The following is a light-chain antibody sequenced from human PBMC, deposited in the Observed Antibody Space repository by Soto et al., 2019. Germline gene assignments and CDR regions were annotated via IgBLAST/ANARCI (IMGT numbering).Light chain of an antibody. CDR1: SSDVGGYNY. J-gene: IGLJ3*02. V-gene: IGLV2-11*01. Sequence: QSVLTQPRSVSGSPGQSVTISCTGTSSDVGGYNYVSWYQQHPGKAPKLMISDVSKRPSGVPDGFSGSKSGNTASLTISGLQAEDEADYYCCSSAGTYTSVFGGGTTLTVL. CDR3: CSSAGTYTSV. CDR2: DVS.